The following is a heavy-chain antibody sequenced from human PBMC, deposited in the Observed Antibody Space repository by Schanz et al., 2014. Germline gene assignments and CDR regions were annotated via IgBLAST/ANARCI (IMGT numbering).Heavy chain of an antibody. V-gene: IGHV1-3*01. CDR2: ISGSNGNT. CDR3: ARGGYSSGWYDRDIARFDY. D-gene: IGHD6-19*01. CDR1: GYSFTPFP. J-gene: IGHJ4*02. Sequence: QVHLVQSGAEVKGPGASVKVSCKASGYSFTPFPIHWVRQAPGQRLEWLGWISGSNGNTNYTQKFQGRVTMTIDPYTSAAYMELRSLRSDDTAVYYCARGGYSSGWYDRDIARFDYWGQGTLVTVSS.